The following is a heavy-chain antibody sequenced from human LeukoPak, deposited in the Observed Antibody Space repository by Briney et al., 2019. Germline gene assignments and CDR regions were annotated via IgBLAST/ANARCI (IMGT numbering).Heavy chain of an antibody. CDR2: ISSSSSYI. CDR3: AAYGDYGGEDMYAFDI. CDR1: GFTFSSYS. Sequence: GGSLRLSCAASGFTFSSYSMNWVRQAPGKGLEWVSSISSSSSYIYYADSVKGRFTISRDNAKNSLYLQMNSLRAEDTAVYYCAAYGDYGGEDMYAFDIWGQGTMVTVSS. J-gene: IGHJ3*02. D-gene: IGHD4-17*01. V-gene: IGHV3-21*01.